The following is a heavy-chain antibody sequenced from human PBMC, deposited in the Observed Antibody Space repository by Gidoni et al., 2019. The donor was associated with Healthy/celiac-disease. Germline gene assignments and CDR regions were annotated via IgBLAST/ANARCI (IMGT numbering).Heavy chain of an antibody. Sequence: QVQLVQSGAEVKKPGASVKVSCKASGYTFTSYYMHWVRQAPGQGLEWMGIINPSGGSTSYAQKFQGRVTMTRDTSTSTVYMELSSLRSEDTAVYYCASCSSGGSCYYYYGMDVWGQGTTVTVSS. CDR1: GYTFTSYY. J-gene: IGHJ6*02. D-gene: IGHD2-15*01. V-gene: IGHV1-46*01. CDR3: ASCSSGGSCYYYYGMDV. CDR2: INPSGGST.